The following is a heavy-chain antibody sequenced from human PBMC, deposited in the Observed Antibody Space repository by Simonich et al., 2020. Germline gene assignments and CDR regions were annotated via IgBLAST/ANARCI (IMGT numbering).Heavy chain of an antibody. Sequence: QITLKESGPTLVKPTQTLTLTCTFSGFSLSTSGVGVGWVRQPPGKALEWLALLYWDDDKRYSQSLQSMLTITKDTSKNQVVLTMTNMDPVDTATYYCAHKLSGWFGERDAFDIWGQGTMVTVSS. CDR1: GFSLSTSGVG. CDR3: AHKLSGWFGERDAFDI. J-gene: IGHJ3*02. V-gene: IGHV2-5*02. D-gene: IGHD3-10*01. CDR2: LYWDDDK.